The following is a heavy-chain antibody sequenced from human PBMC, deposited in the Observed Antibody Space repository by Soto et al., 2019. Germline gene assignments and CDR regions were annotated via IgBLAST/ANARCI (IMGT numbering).Heavy chain of an antibody. D-gene: IGHD1-26*01. J-gene: IGHJ3*02. CDR2: IIPIFGTA. V-gene: IGHV1-69*13. CDR1: GGTFSSYA. Sequence: SVKVSCKASGGTFSSYAISGGRQAPGQGLEWLGGIIPIFGTANYAQKFQGRVTIAADESTTTAYMELCSLRSEETAVYYCARGGSYQCFDASDIWG. CDR3: ARGGSYQCFDASDI.